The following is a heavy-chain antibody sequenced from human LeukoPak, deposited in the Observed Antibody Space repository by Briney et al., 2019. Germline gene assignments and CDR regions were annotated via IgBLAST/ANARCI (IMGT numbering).Heavy chain of an antibody. CDR1: GLTFSSHW. Sequence: PGGSLRLSCAASGLTFSSHWMHWVRQAPGKGLVWVSRITNDGSSTTYADSVKGRFTISRDNAKNMLYLQVNSLRAEDTAVYYCARDKSVYYDTSGSRFDYWGQGILVTVSS. CDR2: ITNDGSST. D-gene: IGHD3-22*01. V-gene: IGHV3-74*01. J-gene: IGHJ4*02. CDR3: ARDKSVYYDTSGSRFDY.